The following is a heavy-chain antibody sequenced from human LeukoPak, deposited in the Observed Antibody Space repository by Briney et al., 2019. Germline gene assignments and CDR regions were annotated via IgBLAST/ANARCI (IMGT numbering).Heavy chain of an antibody. D-gene: IGHD1-26*01. CDR1: GYTFTGYY. V-gene: IGHV1-2*02. Sequence: ASVKVSCKASGYTFTGYYMHWVRQAPGQGLEWMGWINPNSGGTNYAQKFQGRVTMTRDTSISTAYMELSRLRSDDTAVYYCARVRFLSGSYFYYYYGMDVWGQGTTVTVSS. J-gene: IGHJ6*02. CDR3: ARVRFLSGSYFYYYYGMDV. CDR2: INPNSGGT.